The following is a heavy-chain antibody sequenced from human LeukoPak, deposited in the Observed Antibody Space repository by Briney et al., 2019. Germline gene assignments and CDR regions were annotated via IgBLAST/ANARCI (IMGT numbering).Heavy chain of an antibody. CDR3: ARDLYSYGRHYYFDY. V-gene: IGHV3-21*01. CDR2: ISTSSSYI. Sequence: GGSLRLSCAASGFTVSRSFMNWVRQAPGKGLEWVSSISTSSSYIYYADSVKGRFTISRDNAKNSLYLQMNSLGAEDTAVYYCARDLYSYGRHYYFDYWGQGTLVTVSS. J-gene: IGHJ4*02. CDR1: GFTVSRSF. D-gene: IGHD5-18*01.